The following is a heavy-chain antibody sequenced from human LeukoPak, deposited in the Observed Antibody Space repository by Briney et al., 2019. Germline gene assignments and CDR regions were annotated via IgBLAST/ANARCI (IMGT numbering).Heavy chain of an antibody. D-gene: IGHD6-13*01. CDR1: GFTFSSYA. V-gene: IGHV3-23*01. J-gene: IGHJ4*02. CDR2: ISGSGGRT. CDR3: ASHSSCYVSYYFDY. Sequence: GGSLSLFCAASGFTFSSYAMSWVRRAPGKGLEWVSAISGSGGRTYYAVSVKGRFPISRDNSKNTLYLQMNSLRGEDTAGYYCASHSSCYVSYYFDYWGQGTLDTVSS.